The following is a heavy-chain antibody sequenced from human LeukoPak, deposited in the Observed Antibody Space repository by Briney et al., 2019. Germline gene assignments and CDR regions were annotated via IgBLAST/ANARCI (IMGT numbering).Heavy chain of an antibody. CDR3: ATPGRYDFWSGYEVAFDI. CDR1: GGTFSSYT. J-gene: IGHJ3*02. Sequence: ASVKVSCKASGGTFSSYTISWVRQAPGQGLEWMGIINPSGGSTSYAQKFQGRVTMTRDTSTSTVYMELSSLRSEDTAVYYCATPGRYDFWSGYEVAFDIWGQGTMVTVSS. CDR2: INPSGGST. D-gene: IGHD3-3*01. V-gene: IGHV1-46*03.